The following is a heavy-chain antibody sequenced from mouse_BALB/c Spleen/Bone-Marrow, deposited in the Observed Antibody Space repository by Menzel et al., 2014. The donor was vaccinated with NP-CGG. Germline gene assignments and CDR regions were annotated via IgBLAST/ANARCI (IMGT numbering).Heavy chain of an antibody. V-gene: IGHV7-3*02. Sequence: EVHLVESGGGLVQPGDSLRLSCATSGFTFTEYYMSWVRQPPGKALEWLGFIRDKANGYTTDYSASVKGRFTMSRDNSQSILYLQMNTLRAEDSATYYCARVYIYDGGNAMDHWGQGTSVTVSS. D-gene: IGHD2-12*01. CDR2: IRDKANGYTT. CDR1: GFTFTEYY. J-gene: IGHJ4*01. CDR3: ARVYIYDGGNAMDH.